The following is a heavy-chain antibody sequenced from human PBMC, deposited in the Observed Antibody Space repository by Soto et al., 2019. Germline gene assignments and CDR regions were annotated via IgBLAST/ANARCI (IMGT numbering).Heavy chain of an antibody. CDR2: IYYSGSA. V-gene: IGHV4-31*03. Sequence: QVQLQESGPGLVKPSQTLSLTCTVSGGSISTGGYYWTWIRQHPGKGLEWIGYIYYSGSAYYNPSLKSRVTISVDTSKNQFSLKLSSVTAADTAVYYCARGLSVTLFDNWGQGTLVTVSS. D-gene: IGHD4-17*01. J-gene: IGHJ4*02. CDR3: ARGLSVTLFDN. CDR1: GGSISTGGYY.